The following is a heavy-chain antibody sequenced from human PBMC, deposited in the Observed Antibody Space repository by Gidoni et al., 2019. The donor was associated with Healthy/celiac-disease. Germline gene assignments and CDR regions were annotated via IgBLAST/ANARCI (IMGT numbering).Heavy chain of an antibody. D-gene: IGHD2-21*02. CDR1: GFTFRSYS. CDR2: ISSSSSYI. J-gene: IGHJ4*02. Sequence: EVQLVESGGGLVKPGGSLRLSCAASGFTFRSYSMNWVRQAPGKGLEWVSSISSSSSYIYYADSVKGRFTISRDNAKNSLYLQMNSLRAEDTAVYYCARLIRGNSSDYFDYWGQGTLVTVSS. CDR3: ARLIRGNSSDYFDY. V-gene: IGHV3-21*01.